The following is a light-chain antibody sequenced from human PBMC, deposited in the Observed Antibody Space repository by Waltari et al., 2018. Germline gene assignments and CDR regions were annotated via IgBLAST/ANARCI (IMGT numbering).Light chain of an antibody. J-gene: IGKJ5*01. V-gene: IGKV1-33*01. CDR2: DAS. CDR1: QDITDH. CDR3: QQVDDAPLT. Sequence: DIQLTQSPSSLSASVGDRVTITCQASQDITDHLNWYQQQPERAPKLLIFDASTLETGGPSRFSGSGSGTEFTLTISSLQPEDFATYYCQQVDDAPLTFGQGTRLDIK.